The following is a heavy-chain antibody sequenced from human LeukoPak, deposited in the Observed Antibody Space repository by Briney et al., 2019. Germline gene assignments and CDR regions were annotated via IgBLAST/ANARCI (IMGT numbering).Heavy chain of an antibody. J-gene: IGHJ4*02. CDR1: GFTFSSYS. D-gene: IGHD5-12*01. CDR2: ISSSSSYI. Sequence: GGSLRLSCAASGFTFSSYSMNWVRQAPGKGLEWVSSISSSSSYIYYADSVKGRFTISRDNAKNSLYLQMNSLRVEDTAVYYCARNRGYDYYFDYWGQGTLVTVSS. CDR3: ARNRGYDYYFDY. V-gene: IGHV3-21*01.